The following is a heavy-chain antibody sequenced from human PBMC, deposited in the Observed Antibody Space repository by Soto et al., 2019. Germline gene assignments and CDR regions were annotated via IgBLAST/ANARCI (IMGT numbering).Heavy chain of an antibody. Sequence: PSETLSLTCTVSGGSISSYYWSWIRQPPGKGLEWIGYIYYSGSTNYNPSLKSRVTISVDTSKNQFSLKLSSVPAADTAVYYCARGGGGSSWYRGNWRDPWGQGPLVTVSS. V-gene: IGHV4-59*01. CDR1: GGSISSYY. J-gene: IGHJ5*02. CDR2: IYYSGST. CDR3: ARGGGGSSWYRGNWRDP. D-gene: IGHD6-13*01.